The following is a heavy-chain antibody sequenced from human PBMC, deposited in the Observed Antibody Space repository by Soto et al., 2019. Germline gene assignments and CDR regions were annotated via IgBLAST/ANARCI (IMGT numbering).Heavy chain of an antibody. CDR3: ARGRIAAAGTRYYFDY. CDR2: ISGSGTTT. V-gene: IGHV3-23*01. J-gene: IGHJ4*02. D-gene: IGHD6-13*01. Sequence: EVQLLESGGGLVQPGGSLRLSCAASGFTFTTYAINWVRQAPGKGLEWVSGISGSGTTTYYADSVKGRFTVSRDNSKNTVFLQRNSLRVEDTAVYYCARGRIAAAGTRYYFDYWGQGALVTVSS. CDR1: GFTFTTYA.